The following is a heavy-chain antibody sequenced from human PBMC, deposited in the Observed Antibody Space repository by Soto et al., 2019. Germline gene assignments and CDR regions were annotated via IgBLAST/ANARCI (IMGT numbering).Heavy chain of an antibody. D-gene: IGHD2-2*01. CDR2: ISSSGSTI. CDR1: RFSFSRYA. Sequence: PGVSLRLSCVGCRFSFSRYAMMWVREAPGKGLEWVSYISSSGSTIYYADSVKGRFTISRDNAKNSLYLQMNSLRAEDTAVYYCARDLDPADIVVVPAAIDYWGQGT. V-gene: IGHV3-48*03. J-gene: IGHJ4*02. CDR3: ARDLDPADIVVVPAAIDY.